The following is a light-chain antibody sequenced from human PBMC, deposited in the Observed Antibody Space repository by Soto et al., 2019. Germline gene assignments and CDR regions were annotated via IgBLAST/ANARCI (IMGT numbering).Light chain of an antibody. J-gene: IGKJ1*01. V-gene: IGKV1-5*03. CDR1: RSISTW. CDR2: KAS. Sequence: DIQMTQSPSTLSASVGDRVTLTCRASRSISTWLAWYQQKPGKAPKLLIYKASSLESGVPSRLSGSGSGTEFTLTLSSLQPDDFAIYYCQHYNSYSWTFGQGTRVEIK. CDR3: QHYNSYSWT.